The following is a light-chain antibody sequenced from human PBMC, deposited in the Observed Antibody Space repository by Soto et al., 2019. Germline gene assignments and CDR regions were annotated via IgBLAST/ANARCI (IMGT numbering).Light chain of an antibody. J-gene: IGKJ4*01. CDR2: KAS. CDR1: QSISYW. V-gene: IGKV1-5*03. Sequence: DIQMTQSPSTLSASVGDRVTITCRASQSISYWLAWYQQKPGKAPKLLIYKASSLGGGVPSRFSGSGSGTEFTLNISTLQPDDFATYYCQQYSSYPVTFGGGTQVEIK. CDR3: QQYSSYPVT.